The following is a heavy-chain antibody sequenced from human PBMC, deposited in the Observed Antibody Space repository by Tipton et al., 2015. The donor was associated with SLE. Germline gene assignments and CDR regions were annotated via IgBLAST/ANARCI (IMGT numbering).Heavy chain of an antibody. CDR3: ARRIRFFGFDP. V-gene: IGHV4-34*12. Sequence: GLVKPSETLSLTCAVHGESFSAYYWTWIRQPPGKGLEWIGTIFYSGVTYYNPSLTSRVTISLDTSRNQFSLNLNSVTAADTAVYYCARRIRFFGFDPWGQGTLVTVSS. CDR2: IFYSGVT. D-gene: IGHD3-3*01. CDR1: GESFSAYY. J-gene: IGHJ5*02.